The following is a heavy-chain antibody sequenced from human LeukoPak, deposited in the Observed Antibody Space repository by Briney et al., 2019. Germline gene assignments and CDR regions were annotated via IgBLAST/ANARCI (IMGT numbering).Heavy chain of an antibody. CDR3: AKASWVPNADAVW. V-gene: IGHV3-23*01. CDR1: GFIFNTYG. D-gene: IGHD1-1*01. CDR2: FSGGDGQT. J-gene: IGHJ4*02. Sequence: GGSLRLSCAISGFIFNTYGMNWVRQTPGKGLEWISTFSGGDGQTFYADSVKGRFTISRDSSTNTVSLQMSSLRVEDTAIYYCAKASWVPNADAVWWGQGTLVTVSS.